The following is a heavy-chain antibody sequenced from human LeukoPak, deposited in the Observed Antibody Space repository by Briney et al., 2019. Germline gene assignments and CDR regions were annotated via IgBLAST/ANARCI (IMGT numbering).Heavy chain of an antibody. J-gene: IGHJ3*02. CDR3: ARDLYPLHAFVI. Sequence: SETLSLTCTVSGGSISSGGYYWSWIRQHPGKGLEWIGYIYYSGSTYYNPSLKSRVTISVDTSKNQFSLKLSSVTAADTAVYYCARDLYPLHAFVIWGQGTMVTVSS. CDR2: IYYSGST. D-gene: IGHD5/OR15-5a*01. CDR1: GGSISSGGYY. V-gene: IGHV4-31*03.